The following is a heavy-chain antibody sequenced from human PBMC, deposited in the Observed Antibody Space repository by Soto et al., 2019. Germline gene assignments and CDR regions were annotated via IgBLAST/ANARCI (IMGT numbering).Heavy chain of an antibody. CDR2: ISAYNGNT. Sequence: ASVKVSCKASGDTFASVGFSWVRQAPGEGVEWLGWISAYNGNTHYAQKVRDRVTLTTDTSTNTAYMELRSLTSDDTAVYYCARDQESITDRILQYWGQGTRVTVSS. CDR1: GDTFASVG. D-gene: IGHD3-10*01. V-gene: IGHV1-18*01. J-gene: IGHJ4*02. CDR3: ARDQESITDRILQY.